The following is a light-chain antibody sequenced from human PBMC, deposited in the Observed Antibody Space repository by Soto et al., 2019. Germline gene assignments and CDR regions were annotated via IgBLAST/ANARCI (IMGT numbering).Light chain of an antibody. V-gene: IGLV1-40*01. CDR1: SSNIGAGYH. J-gene: IGLJ3*02. CDR3: QSYDSSLSGWV. Sequence: QSVLTQPPSVSGAPGQRVTISCTGSSSNIGAGYHVHWYQQLPVTAPKLLIYGNSNRPSGVPDRFSGSKSGTSASLAITGLRAEDEADYYCQSYDSSLSGWVFGGGTKLTVL. CDR2: GNS.